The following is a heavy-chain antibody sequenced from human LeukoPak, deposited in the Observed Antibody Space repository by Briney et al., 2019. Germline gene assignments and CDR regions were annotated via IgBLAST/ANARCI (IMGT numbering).Heavy chain of an antibody. CDR3: AREVNIVTKWGLAPDY. Sequence: GGSLRLSCAASGFTFSSYGMHWVRQAPGKGLEWVAVIWYDGSNKYYADSVKGRFTISRDNSKNTLYLQTNSLRAEDTAVYYCAREVNIVTKWGLAPDYWGQGTLVTVSS. D-gene: IGHD5-12*01. CDR1: GFTFSSYG. V-gene: IGHV3-33*01. J-gene: IGHJ4*02. CDR2: IWYDGSNK.